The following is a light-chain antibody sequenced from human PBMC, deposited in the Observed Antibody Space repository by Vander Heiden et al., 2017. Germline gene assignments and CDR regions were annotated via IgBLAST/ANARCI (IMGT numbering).Light chain of an antibody. CDR2: KAS. CDR1: QSISSW. J-gene: IGKJ2*01. V-gene: IGKV1-5*03. Sequence: DIQMTQSPSTLSASVGDRVTITCRASQSISSWLAWYQQKPGKDPKVLIYKASSLESGVPSRFSGSGSGTEFTLTISSLQPDDFATYYCQQFNSYPYTFGQGTKLEIK. CDR3: QQFNSYPYT.